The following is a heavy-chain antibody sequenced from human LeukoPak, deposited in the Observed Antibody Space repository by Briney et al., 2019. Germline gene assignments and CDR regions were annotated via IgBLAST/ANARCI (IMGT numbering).Heavy chain of an antibody. V-gene: IGHV5-51*01. CDR1: GHSFTSYW. Sequence: PGESLKISCKGSGHSFTSYWIGWVRQMPGKGLEYMGIIHPGDSDTRYSPSFQGQVTISVDRSSSTAYIQWSRLKASDTAMYYCATHPGGLQSGFDNWGQGTLVTVSS. D-gene: IGHD5-24*01. CDR3: ATHPGGLQSGFDN. J-gene: IGHJ4*02. CDR2: IHPGDSDT.